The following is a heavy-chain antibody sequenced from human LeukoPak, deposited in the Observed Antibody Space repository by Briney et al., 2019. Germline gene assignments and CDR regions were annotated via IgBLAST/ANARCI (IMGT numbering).Heavy chain of an antibody. J-gene: IGHJ4*02. CDR2: ISGSGDGT. Sequence: GGSLRLSCEASGFTFSSYAMSWVRQAAGKGLEWVSAISGSGDGTYYADSVKGRFTVSRDNSKNTVYLQMNSLRAEDTAVYYCAKGSRILPVAYCDYWGQGTLVIVSS. CDR3: AKGSRILPVAYCDY. V-gene: IGHV3-23*01. D-gene: IGHD2-2*01. CDR1: GFTFSSYA.